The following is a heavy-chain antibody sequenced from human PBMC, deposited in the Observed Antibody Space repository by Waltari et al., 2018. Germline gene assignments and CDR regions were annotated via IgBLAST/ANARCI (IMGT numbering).Heavy chain of an antibody. Sequence: EVRLLDSGGGLVQPGGSLRLSCVASGLPFSGTAMYWVRQVPGKGLEWVSSISGGGGSPYYADSVKGRFTISRDNSRNTLHLQMTTLRAADTAVYYCARDGKFRTDGFDFWGQGTLVTVSS. V-gene: IGHV3-23*01. J-gene: IGHJ3*01. CDR1: GLPFSGTA. CDR3: ARDGKFRTDGFDF. CDR2: ISGGGGSP. D-gene: IGHD2-21*01.